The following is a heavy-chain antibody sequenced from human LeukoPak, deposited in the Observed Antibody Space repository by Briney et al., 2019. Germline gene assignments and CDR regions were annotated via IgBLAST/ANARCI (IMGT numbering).Heavy chain of an antibody. J-gene: IGHJ4*02. CDR1: GFTFSSYA. D-gene: IGHD2-2*01. V-gene: IGHV3-30*04. CDR3: ARQRYCSSTSCYAVDEY. Sequence: PGGSLRLSCAASGFTFSSYAMHWVRQAPGKGLEWVAVISYDGSSKYYADSVKGRFTISRDNSKNTLYLQMNSLRAEDTAVYYCARQRYCSSTSCYAVDEYWGQGTLVTVSS. CDR2: ISYDGSSK.